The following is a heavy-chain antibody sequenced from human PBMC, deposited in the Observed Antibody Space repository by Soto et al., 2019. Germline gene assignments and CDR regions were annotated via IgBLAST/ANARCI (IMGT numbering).Heavy chain of an antibody. CDR3: AGRSAHPQYFFDY. D-gene: IGHD3-9*01. J-gene: IGHJ4*02. CDR2: IKEDGSEK. CDR1: GFPFSTFW. V-gene: IGHV3-7*05. Sequence: PGGSLRLSCAASGFPFSTFWMRWVRQAPGKGLEWVANIKEDGSEKYYVDSVKGRFTISRDNTKNSLYLQMNSLRAEDTAVYYCAGRSAHPQYFFDYWGQGTLVTVSS.